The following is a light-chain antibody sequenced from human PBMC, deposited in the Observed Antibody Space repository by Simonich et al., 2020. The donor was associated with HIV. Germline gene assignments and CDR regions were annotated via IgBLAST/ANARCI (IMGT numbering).Light chain of an antibody. J-gene: IGKJ3*01. Sequence: DIVMTQSPDSLAVSLGERAPINCKSSQSVLYSSHNKNYLAWYQQKPGQPPKLLIYWASTRESGVPDRFSGSGSGTDFTLTISSLQAEDVAVYYCQQYYSTPFTFGPGTKVDFK. CDR3: QQYYSTPFT. CDR2: WAS. CDR1: QSVLYSSHNKNY. V-gene: IGKV4-1*01.